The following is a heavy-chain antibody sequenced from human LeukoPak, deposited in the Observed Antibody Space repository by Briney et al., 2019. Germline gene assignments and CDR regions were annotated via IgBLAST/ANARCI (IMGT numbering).Heavy chain of an antibody. CDR2: ISYDGSNK. D-gene: IGHD6-19*01. V-gene: IGHV3-30*04. CDR3: ARESGNGYSSGWYPYYYYGMDV. CDR1: GFTFSSYA. J-gene: IGHJ6*02. Sequence: GGSLRLSCAASGFTFSSYAMHWVRQAPGKGLEWVAVISYDGSNKYYADSVKGRLTISRDNSKNTLYLQMNSLRAEDTAVYYCARESGNGYSSGWYPYYYYGMDVWGQGTTVTVSS.